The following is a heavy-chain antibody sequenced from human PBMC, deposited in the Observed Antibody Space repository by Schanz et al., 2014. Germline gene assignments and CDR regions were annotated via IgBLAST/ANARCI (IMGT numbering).Heavy chain of an antibody. CDR2: ISGSGGST. J-gene: IGHJ4*02. CDR1: GFSFSSYA. Sequence: EVQLLESGGGLVQPGGSLRLSCAASGFSFSSYAMGWVRQARGKGLEWVSAISGSGGSTYYADSVKGRFTISRDNAKNTLYLQMNTLRAEDTAVYYCARDHTTESYYSAGPPIDYWGQGTLLTVSS. CDR3: ARDHTTESYYSAGPPIDY. D-gene: IGHD1-26*01. V-gene: IGHV3-23*01.